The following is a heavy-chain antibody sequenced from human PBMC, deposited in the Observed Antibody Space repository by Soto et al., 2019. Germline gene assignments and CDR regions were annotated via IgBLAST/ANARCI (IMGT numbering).Heavy chain of an antibody. CDR2: ISWNSGSI. D-gene: IGHD3-16*02. CDR3: ARDIRASGSYHVRMDG. CDR1: GFIFDDCA. J-gene: IGHJ6*02. V-gene: IGHV3-9*01. Sequence: GGSLRLSCAASGFIFDDCAMHWVRQVPGKGLEWVSGISWNSGSIGYADSVKGRFTISRDNAKNSLYLQMNSLRTEDTALYYCARDIRASGSYHVRMDGWGQGTTVTV.